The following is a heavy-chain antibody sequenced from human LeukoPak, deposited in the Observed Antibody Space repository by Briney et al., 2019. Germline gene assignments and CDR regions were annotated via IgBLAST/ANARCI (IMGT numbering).Heavy chain of an antibody. D-gene: IGHD7-27*01. V-gene: IGHV4-34*01. J-gene: IGHJ3*02. Sequence: SETLSLTCAVYGGSFSGCYWSWIRQPPGKGLEWIGEINHSGSTNYNPSLKSRVTISVDTSKNQFSLKLSSVTAADTAVYYCAGTGVRAFDIWGQGTMVTVSS. CDR3: AGTGVRAFDI. CDR2: INHSGST. CDR1: GGSFSGCY.